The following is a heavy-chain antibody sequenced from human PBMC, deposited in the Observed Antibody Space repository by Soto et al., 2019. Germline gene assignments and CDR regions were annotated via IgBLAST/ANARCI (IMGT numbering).Heavy chain of an antibody. CDR1: GFTFSGYA. CDR2: IWYDGTNT. CDR3: ARAGGYGYGEQTFDY. V-gene: IGHV3-33*01. Sequence: QVHLVESGGGVVQPGRSLRLSCAASGFTFSGYAMHWVRQAPGKGLEWVAVIWYDGTNTYYGDSVKGRFTVSRDNSKNTLWLQMSSLRVEDTAVYYCARAGGYGYGEQTFDYWGQGTLVTGSS. D-gene: IGHD5-18*01. J-gene: IGHJ4*02.